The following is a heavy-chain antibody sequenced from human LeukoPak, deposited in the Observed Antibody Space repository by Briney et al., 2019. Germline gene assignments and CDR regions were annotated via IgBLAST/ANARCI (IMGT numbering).Heavy chain of an antibody. CDR3: ATGVVVIIGSSAFDI. Sequence: GASVKVSCKASGYTFTSYGISWVRQAPGQGLEWMGGFDPEDGETIYAQKFQGRVTMTEDTSTDTAYMELSSLRSEDAAVYYCATGVVVIIGSSAFDIWGQGTMVTVSS. CDR2: FDPEDGET. J-gene: IGHJ3*02. CDR1: GYTFTSYG. D-gene: IGHD3-22*01. V-gene: IGHV1-24*01.